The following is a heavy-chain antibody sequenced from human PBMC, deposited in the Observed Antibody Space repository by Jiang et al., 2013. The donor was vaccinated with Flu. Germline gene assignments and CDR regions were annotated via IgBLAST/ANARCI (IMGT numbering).Heavy chain of an antibody. CDR1: GFTFSGSA. Sequence: VESGGGLVQPGGSLKLSCAASGFTFSGSAMHWVRQASGKGLEWVGRIRSKANSYATAYAASVKGRFTISRDDSKNTAYLQMNSLKTEDTAVYYCTRHGDGSGDYYYGMDVWGQGTTVTVSS. D-gene: IGHD3-10*01. CDR2: IRSKANSYAT. CDR3: TRHGDGSGDYYYGMDV. V-gene: IGHV3-73*02. J-gene: IGHJ6*02.